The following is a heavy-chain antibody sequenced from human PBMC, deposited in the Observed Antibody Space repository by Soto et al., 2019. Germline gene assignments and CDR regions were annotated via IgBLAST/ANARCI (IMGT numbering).Heavy chain of an antibody. CDR2: MNPNSGNT. D-gene: IGHD3-3*01. CDR3: ARGSAIFGVVPPGLLDY. V-gene: IGHV1-8*01. Sequence: QVQLVQSGAEVKKPGASVKVSCKASGYTFTSYDINWVRQATGQGLEWMGWMNPNSGNTGYAQKFQGRVTMTRNTSISTXXXXXXXXXXEDTAVYYCARGSAIFGVVPPGLLDYWGQGTLVTVSS. CDR1: GYTFTSYD. J-gene: IGHJ4*02.